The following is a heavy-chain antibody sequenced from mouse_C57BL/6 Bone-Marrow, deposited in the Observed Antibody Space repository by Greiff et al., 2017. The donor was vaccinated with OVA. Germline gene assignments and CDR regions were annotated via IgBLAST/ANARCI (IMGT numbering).Heavy chain of an antibody. V-gene: IGHV14-4*01. Sequence: VQLQQSGAELVRPGASVKLSCTASGFNIKDDYMHWVKQRPEQGLEWIGWIDPANGDTEYASKFQGKATITADTSSNTAYLQLSSLTSEDTAVYYCTTGDYDWFAYWGQGTLVTVSA. J-gene: IGHJ3*01. D-gene: IGHD2-4*01. CDR1: GFNIKDDY. CDR3: TTGDYDWFAY. CDR2: IDPANGDT.